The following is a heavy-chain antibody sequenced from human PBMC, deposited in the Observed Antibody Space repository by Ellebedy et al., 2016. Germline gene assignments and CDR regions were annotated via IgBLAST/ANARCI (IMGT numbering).Heavy chain of an antibody. CDR3: ARDISLRDPGGFDF. Sequence: GGSLRLSCAASGFTFRRYSMNWVRQAPGKGLEWVSTISSTSTYIYYVDSVKGRFTISRDNARDSLSLQMNSLRADDTAVYYCARDISLRDPGGFDFWGQGTLVTVSS. V-gene: IGHV3-21*01. CDR1: GFTFRRYS. D-gene: IGHD1-14*01. J-gene: IGHJ4*02. CDR2: ISSTSTYI.